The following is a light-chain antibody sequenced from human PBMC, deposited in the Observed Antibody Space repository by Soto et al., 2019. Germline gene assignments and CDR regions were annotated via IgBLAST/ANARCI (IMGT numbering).Light chain of an antibody. CDR2: AAS. CDR3: QQSYSTPIT. V-gene: IGKV1-39*01. Sequence: DIQMTQSPSSLSGSVGDRVTITCRASQNISAYLNWYHHKPGKAPKLLIYAASSLQSGVPSRFSGGGSGTDFTLTISSLQPEDFATYYCQQSYSTPITFGQGTKVEFK. J-gene: IGKJ1*01. CDR1: QNISAY.